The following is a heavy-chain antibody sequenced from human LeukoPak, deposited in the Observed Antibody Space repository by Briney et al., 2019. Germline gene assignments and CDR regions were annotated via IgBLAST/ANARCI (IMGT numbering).Heavy chain of an antibody. CDR3: ARVKRDCSGGSCYSYDY. CDR2: ISYDGTSK. D-gene: IGHD2-15*01. CDR1: GFTFTSYA. V-gene: IGHV3-30*03. J-gene: IGHJ4*02. Sequence: GGSLRLSCAASGFTFTSYAMHWVRQAPGKGLEWVAVISYDGTSKSSADSVQGRFTISRDNSKNTLYLQMNSLRAEDTAVYYCARVKRDCSGGSCYSYDYWGQGTLVTVSS.